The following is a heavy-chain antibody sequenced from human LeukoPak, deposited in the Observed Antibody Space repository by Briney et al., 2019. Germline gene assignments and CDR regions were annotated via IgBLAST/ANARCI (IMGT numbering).Heavy chain of an antibody. CDR2: INPNSGGT. V-gene: IGHV1-2*02. Sequence: GASVKVSCKASGYTFTGYYMHWVRQAPGQGLEWMGWINPNSGGTNYAQKFQGRVTMTRDTSITTAYMELSRLRSDDTAVYYCARDRVLLWFGGKYNWFDPWGQGTLVTVSS. D-gene: IGHD3-10*01. CDR3: ARDRVLLWFGGKYNWFDP. J-gene: IGHJ5*02. CDR1: GYTFTGYY.